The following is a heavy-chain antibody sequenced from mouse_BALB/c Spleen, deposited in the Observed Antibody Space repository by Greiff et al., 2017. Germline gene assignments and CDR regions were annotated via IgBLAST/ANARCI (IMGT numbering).Heavy chain of an antibody. CDR3: AREGLLRPFAY. V-gene: IGHV1-7*01. J-gene: IGHJ3*01. D-gene: IGHD1-2*01. CDR2: INPSTGYT. Sequence: QVQLQQSGAELAKPGASVKMSCKASGYTFTSYWMHWVKQRPGQGLEWIGYINPSTGYTEYNQKFKDKATLTADKSSSTAYMQLSSLTSEDSAVYYCAREGLLRPFAYWGQGTLVTVSA. CDR1: GYTFTSYW.